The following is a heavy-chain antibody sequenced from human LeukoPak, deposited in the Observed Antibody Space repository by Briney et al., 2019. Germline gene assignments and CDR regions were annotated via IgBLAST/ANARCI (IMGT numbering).Heavy chain of an antibody. Sequence: GGSLRLSCAASGFTFSNYGMHWVRQAPGKGLEWVSAISGSGGSTYYADSVKGRFTISRDNSKNTLYLQMNSLRAEDTAVYYCAKGPGYSSSWLHFDYWGQGTLVTVSS. J-gene: IGHJ4*02. CDR1: GFTFSNYG. CDR3: AKGPGYSSSWLHFDY. CDR2: ISGSGGST. D-gene: IGHD6-13*01. V-gene: IGHV3-23*01.